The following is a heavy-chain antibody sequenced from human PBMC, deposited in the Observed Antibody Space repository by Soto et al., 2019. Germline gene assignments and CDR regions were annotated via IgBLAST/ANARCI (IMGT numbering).Heavy chain of an antibody. J-gene: IGHJ4*02. V-gene: IGHV3-23*01. CDR2: ISGSGGST. CDR1: GFTLSSYA. Sequence: PGGSLRLSCAASGFTLSSYAMSWVRQAPGKGLEWVSAISGSGGSTYYADSVKGRFTISRDNSKNTLYLQMNSLRAEDTAVYYCAKDSYYDSSGYFDYWGQGTLVTVSS. CDR3: AKDSYYDSSGYFDY. D-gene: IGHD3-22*01.